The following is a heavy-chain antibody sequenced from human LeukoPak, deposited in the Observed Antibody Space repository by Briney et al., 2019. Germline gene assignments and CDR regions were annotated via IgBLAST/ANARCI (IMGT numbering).Heavy chain of an antibody. Sequence: GGSLRLSCAASGFTFDDYAMHWVRQAPGKGLEWVSGISWNSGSIGYADSVKGRFTISRDNAKNSLYLQMNSLRAEDTALYYCAKDSGGVVVTAMSYYFDYWGQGTLVTVSS. CDR1: GFTFDDYA. V-gene: IGHV3-9*01. D-gene: IGHD2-21*02. CDR3: AKDSGGVVVTAMSYYFDY. CDR2: ISWNSGSI. J-gene: IGHJ4*02.